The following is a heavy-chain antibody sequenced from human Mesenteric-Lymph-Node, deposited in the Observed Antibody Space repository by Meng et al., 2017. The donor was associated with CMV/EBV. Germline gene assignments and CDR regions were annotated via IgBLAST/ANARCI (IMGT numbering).Heavy chain of an antibody. CDR1: EFTFSRFA. CDR3: AKSDCPAGGSCHYYNGMDV. V-gene: IGHV3-23*01. D-gene: IGHD2-15*01. CDR2: VSDNGDDT. J-gene: IGHJ6*02. Sequence: GEFLKISCTASEFTFSRFAMSWVRQAPGKGLEWVSVVSDNGDDTYYVDSVKGRFTVSRDNSKNTLHLEMTGLRAEDTAVYYCAKSDCPAGGSCHYYNGMDVWGQGTTVTVSS.